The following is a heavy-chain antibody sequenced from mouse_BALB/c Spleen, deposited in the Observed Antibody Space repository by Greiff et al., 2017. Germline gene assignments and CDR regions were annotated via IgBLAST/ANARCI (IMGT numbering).Heavy chain of an antibody. J-gene: IGHJ3*01. CDR2: ISYDGSN. V-gene: IGHV3-6*02. Sequence: EVQLQQSGPGLVKPSQSLSLTCSVTGYSITSGYYWNWIRQFPGNKLEWMGYISYDGSNNYNPSLKNRISITRDTSKNQFFLKLNSVTTEDTATYYCARGGYGNWFAYWGQGTLVTVSA. D-gene: IGHD2-1*01. CDR1: GYSITSGYY. CDR3: ARGGYGNWFAY.